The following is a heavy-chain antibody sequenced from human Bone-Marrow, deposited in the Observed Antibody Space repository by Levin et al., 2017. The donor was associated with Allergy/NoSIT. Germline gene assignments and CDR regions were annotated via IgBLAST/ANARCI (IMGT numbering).Heavy chain of an antibody. CDR3: AKNGGWYGAGYFDY. CDR2: IYSGGST. CDR1: GFTVSSNY. J-gene: IGHJ4*02. Sequence: GESLKISCEASGFTVSSNYMSWVRQAPGKGLEWVSVIYSGGSTYYADSVKGRFTISRDNSKNTLYLQMNSLRAEDTAVYYCAKNGGWYGAGYFDYWGQGTLVTVSS. D-gene: IGHD6-19*01. V-gene: IGHV3-66*02.